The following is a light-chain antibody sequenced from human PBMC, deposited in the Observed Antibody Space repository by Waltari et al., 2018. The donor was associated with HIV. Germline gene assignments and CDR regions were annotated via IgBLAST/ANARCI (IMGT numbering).Light chain of an antibody. J-gene: IGKJ2*01. CDR1: QSVISDY. V-gene: IGKV3-20*01. CDR3: QQYGNSPRT. Sequence: EIVLTQSPGTLSLSPGERATLSCRASQSVISDYLAWYQQKRGQAPRLLIFGASSRATGIPYRFRGSGSGSDFTLTISRLEPEDFAMYYCQQYGNSPRTFGQGTKLEFK. CDR2: GAS.